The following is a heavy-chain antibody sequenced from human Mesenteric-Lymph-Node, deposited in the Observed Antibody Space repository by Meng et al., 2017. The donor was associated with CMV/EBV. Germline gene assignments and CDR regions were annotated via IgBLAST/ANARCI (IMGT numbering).Heavy chain of an antibody. J-gene: IGHJ5*02. CDR2: VDPNSGNS. CDR3: ARVPLAASKRGPAAVIGWFDP. CDR1: SHY. D-gene: IGHD2-2*01. Sequence: SHYLHWVRHAPGQGLQWMGWVDPNSGNSGYAQKFRGRVTITRNTSMSTAYMELSGLRSEDTAVYYCARVPLAASKRGPAAVIGWFDPWGQGTLVTVSS. V-gene: IGHV1-8*03.